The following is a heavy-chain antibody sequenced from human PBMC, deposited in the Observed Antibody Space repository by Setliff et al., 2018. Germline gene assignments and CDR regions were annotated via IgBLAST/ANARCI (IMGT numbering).Heavy chain of an antibody. CDR2: NSA. Sequence: ASVKVSCKTSGYTFTDFGINWVRQAPGQGLEWMGWNSAYAQKFQGRVTMTTDTPTSTAYMELRSLRSDDTAVYYCARGPPDFVVVPAAAKFDFWGQGTLVTVSS. CDR3: ARGPPDFVVVPAAAKFDF. J-gene: IGHJ4*02. D-gene: IGHD2-2*01. V-gene: IGHV1-18*01. CDR1: GYTFTDFG.